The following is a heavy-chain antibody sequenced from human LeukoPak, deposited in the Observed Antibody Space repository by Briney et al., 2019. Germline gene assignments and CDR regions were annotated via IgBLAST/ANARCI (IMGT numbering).Heavy chain of an antibody. CDR1: GITFRNYG. V-gene: IGHV3-7*01. CDR2: IKEDGSDK. J-gene: IGHJ5*02. Sequence: GGSLRLSCVVSGITFRNYGMSCVRQAPGKGLEWVVFIKEDGSDKHYVDSVKGRFTISRDNAKNSLYLQMNSLRAEDTAVYFCHQPVTLPAWGQGALVTVSP. CDR3: HQPVTLPA. D-gene: IGHD2-2*01.